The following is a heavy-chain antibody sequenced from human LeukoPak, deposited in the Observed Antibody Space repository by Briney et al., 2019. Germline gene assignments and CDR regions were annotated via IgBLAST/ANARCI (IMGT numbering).Heavy chain of an antibody. V-gene: IGHV4-59*04. CDR1: GGSISSYY. J-gene: IGHJ5*02. CDR3: ARLPPNWFDP. CDR2: IYYSGST. Sequence: SETLSLTCTVSGGSISSYYWNLIRQPPGKGLEWIGNIYYSGSTYYNPSLKSRVTIFVDTSKNQFSLKLTSVTAADTAVYYCARLPPNWFDPWGQGTLVTVSS.